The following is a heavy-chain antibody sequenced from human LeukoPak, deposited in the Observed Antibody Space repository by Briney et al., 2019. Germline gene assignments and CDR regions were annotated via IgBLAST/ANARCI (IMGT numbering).Heavy chain of an antibody. V-gene: IGHV1-2*02. CDR1: GYTFSGHY. J-gene: IGHJ4*02. CDR2: IKPSSGAT. CDR3: ASCYYDSSGYYYFDY. Sequence: ASVKVSYKASGYTFSGHYMHWVRQAPGQGLEWMGWIKPSSGATNYAQKFRGRVTMTRDTSNRTSYMELSRLRSDNTALCYCASCYYDSSGYYYFDYWGQGTLVTVSS. D-gene: IGHD3-22*01.